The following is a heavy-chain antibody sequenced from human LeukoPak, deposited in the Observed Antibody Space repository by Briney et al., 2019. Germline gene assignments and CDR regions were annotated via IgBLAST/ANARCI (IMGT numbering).Heavy chain of an antibody. Sequence: PSETLSLTCAVYGGSFSGYYWSWIRQLPGKGLEWIGEINHSGSTNYNPSLKSRVTISVDTSKNQFSLKLSSVTAADTAVYYCARALHDYVWGSYRPRYFDYWGQGTLVTVSS. CDR1: GGSFSGYY. CDR2: INHSGST. V-gene: IGHV4-34*01. CDR3: ARALHDYVWGSYRPRYFDY. J-gene: IGHJ4*02. D-gene: IGHD3-16*02.